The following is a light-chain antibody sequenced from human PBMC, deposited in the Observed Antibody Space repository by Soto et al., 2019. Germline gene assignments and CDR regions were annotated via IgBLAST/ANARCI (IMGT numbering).Light chain of an antibody. CDR1: QSVSSN. CDR2: GAS. V-gene: IGKV3D-15*01. Sequence: EIVMTQSPATQSVSPGERATLSCRSSQSVSSNLAWYQQKPGQAPMLLIYGASTRATGIPARFSGSVSGTEFTLTISSLQSEDFAVYYCQQYNNWPLTVGGGTKVEIK. J-gene: IGKJ4*01. CDR3: QQYNNWPLT.